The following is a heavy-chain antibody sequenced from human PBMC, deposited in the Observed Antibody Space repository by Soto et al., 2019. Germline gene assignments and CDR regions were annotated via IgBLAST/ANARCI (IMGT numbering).Heavy chain of an antibody. CDR2: IYYSGST. CDR3: ARCYYDSSGYNWFDP. Sequence: PSETLSLTCTVSGGSISSGGYYWSWIRQHPGKGLEWIGYIYYSGSTYYNPSLKSRVTISVDTSKNQFSLKLSSVTAADTAVYYCARCYYDSSGYNWFDPWGQGTLVTVSS. V-gene: IGHV4-31*03. CDR1: GGSISSGGYY. J-gene: IGHJ5*02. D-gene: IGHD3-22*01.